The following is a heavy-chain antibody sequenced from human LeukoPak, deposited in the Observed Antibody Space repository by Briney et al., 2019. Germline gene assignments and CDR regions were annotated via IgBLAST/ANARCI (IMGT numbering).Heavy chain of an antibody. Sequence: GGSLRLSCAASGFTFSRHEMNWVRQAPGKGLEWVSYISSSGGTIYYADSVKGRFTISRDNAKNSLYLQMNSLRAEGTAVYYCARVTYSTSWNDFDYWGQGTLVTVPS. D-gene: IGHD6-13*01. J-gene: IGHJ4*02. CDR1: GFTFSRHE. CDR2: ISSSGGTI. V-gene: IGHV3-48*03. CDR3: ARVTYSTSWNDFDY.